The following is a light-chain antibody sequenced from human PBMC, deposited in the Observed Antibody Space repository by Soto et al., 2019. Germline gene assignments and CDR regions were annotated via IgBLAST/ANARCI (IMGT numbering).Light chain of an antibody. Sequence: QSALTQPASVSGSPGQSITISFTGTRSDVGGYHYVSWYQQHPVKAPNLMIYEVSNRPSGVSNRCSGSKSGNTASLTISGLQAEDEDDYYCSSYTSSSTIVFGTGTKLTVL. CDR1: RSDVGGYHY. CDR2: EVS. CDR3: SSYTSSSTIV. J-gene: IGLJ1*01. V-gene: IGLV2-14*01.